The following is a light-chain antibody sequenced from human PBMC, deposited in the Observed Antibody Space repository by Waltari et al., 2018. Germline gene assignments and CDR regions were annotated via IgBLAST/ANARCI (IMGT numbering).Light chain of an antibody. CDR2: KDN. CDR3: QSADNTETFLGV. J-gene: IGLJ3*02. V-gene: IGLV3-25*03. Sequence: SYTLTQPPSVSVSPGQTVRITCTAATLPKQYAYLYQQKPGQAPVLVIYKDNERPSGIPERFSGSSSGTTVTLTISEVQAEDEADYYCQSADNTETFLGVFGGGTKLTVL. CDR1: TLPKQY.